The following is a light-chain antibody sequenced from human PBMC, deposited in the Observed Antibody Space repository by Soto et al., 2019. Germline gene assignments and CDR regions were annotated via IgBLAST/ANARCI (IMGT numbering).Light chain of an antibody. V-gene: IGKV3-15*01. J-gene: IGKJ1*01. Sequence: EIVMTQSPATLSVSPGERATLSCRASQSVSSNLAWYQQKPGQAPRLLIYDASTRATGIPARFSGSGSGTEFTLAISSLQSEDFAVYYCQQYGSLAWTFGQGT. CDR1: QSVSSN. CDR3: QQYGSLAWT. CDR2: DAS.